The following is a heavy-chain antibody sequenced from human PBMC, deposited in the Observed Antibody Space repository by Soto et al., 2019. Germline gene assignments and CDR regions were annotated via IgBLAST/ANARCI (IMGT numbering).Heavy chain of an antibody. D-gene: IGHD3-3*02. CDR1: GFTFTNYA. J-gene: IGHJ4*02. V-gene: IGHV3-23*01. CDR2: ISAGGSTT. CDR3: ARGTFGPDF. Sequence: GGSLRLSCAASGFTFTNYAMTWVRQAPGQGLEWVSTISAGGSTTFYADSVKGRFTVSRDTSKDTLFLQMNSLRLDVTAVYFCARGTFGPDFWGQGTLVTVSS.